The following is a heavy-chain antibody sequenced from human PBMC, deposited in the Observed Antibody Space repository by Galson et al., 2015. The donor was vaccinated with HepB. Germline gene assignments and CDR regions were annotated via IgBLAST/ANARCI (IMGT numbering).Heavy chain of an antibody. CDR2: IYPGDSDT. J-gene: IGHJ2*01. CDR3: ARRPYYVDIVATGHTGYFDL. CDR1: GYSFTSYW. V-gene: IGHV5-51*03. Sequence: QSGAEVKKPGESLKISCKGSGYSFTSYWIGWVRQMPGKGLEWMGIIYPGDSDTRYSPSFQGQVTISADKSISTAYLQWSSLKASDTAMYYCARRPYYVDIVATGHTGYFDLWGRGTLVTVSS. D-gene: IGHD5-12*01.